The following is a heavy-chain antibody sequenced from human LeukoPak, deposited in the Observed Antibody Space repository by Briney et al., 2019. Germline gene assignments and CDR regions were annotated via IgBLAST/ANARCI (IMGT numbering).Heavy chain of an antibody. V-gene: IGHV4-4*07. CDR3: ARDQEGPSHEYSSSNWFDP. CDR2: IYTSGST. J-gene: IGHJ5*02. D-gene: IGHD6-6*01. CDR1: GGSISSYY. Sequence: SETVSLTCTVSGGSISSYYWSWIRQPAGKGLEWIGRIYTSGSTNYNPSLKSRVTMSVDTSKNQFSLKLSSVTAADTAVYYCARDQEGPSHEYSSSNWFDPWGQGTLVTVSS.